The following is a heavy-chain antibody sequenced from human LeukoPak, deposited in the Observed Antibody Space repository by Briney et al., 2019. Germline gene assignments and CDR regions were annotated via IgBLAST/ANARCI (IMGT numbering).Heavy chain of an antibody. CDR2: IYHSGST. D-gene: IGHD4-17*01. Sequence: SETLSLTCAVSGGSISSSNWWSWVRQPPGKGLEWIGEIYHSGSTNYNPSPKSRVTISVDKSKNQFSLKLSSVTAADTAVYYCARYRDDGDYVWRHAFDIWGQGTMVTVSS. V-gene: IGHV4-4*02. CDR1: GGSISSSNW. J-gene: IGHJ3*02. CDR3: ARYRDDGDYVWRHAFDI.